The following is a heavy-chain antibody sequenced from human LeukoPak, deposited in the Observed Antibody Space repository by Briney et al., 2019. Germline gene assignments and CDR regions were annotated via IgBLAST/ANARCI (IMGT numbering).Heavy chain of an antibody. CDR2: ISNTGGRT. J-gene: IGHJ4*02. CDR1: GLTFSNYA. Sequence: GGSLRLSCAASGLTFSNYAVGWVRQAPGRGLEWVSAISNTGGRTYYADSVKGRFTISRDNSKNTLYLQMNSLRDDDAGVYYCAKRMGYDFGHFDYWGQGALVTVSS. D-gene: IGHD2/OR15-2a*01. V-gene: IGHV3-23*01. CDR3: AKRMGYDFGHFDY.